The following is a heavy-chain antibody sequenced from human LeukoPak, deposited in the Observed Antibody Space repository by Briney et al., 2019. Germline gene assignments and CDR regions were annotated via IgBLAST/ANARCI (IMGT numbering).Heavy chain of an antibody. D-gene: IGHD2-2*01. CDR2: IILSGRT. J-gene: IGHJ6*03. V-gene: IGHV4-34*01. Sequence: SETLSLTCAVYGGSFSGYYWSWIRQPPGKGLEWIGEIILSGRTTTNPSLKSRVTISVDTSKNQFSLKLSSVTAADTAVYYCARGAGYCSSTSCPQAPYYYYYMDVWGKGTTVTVSS. CDR3: ARGAGYCSSTSCPQAPYYYYYMDV. CDR1: GGSFSGYY.